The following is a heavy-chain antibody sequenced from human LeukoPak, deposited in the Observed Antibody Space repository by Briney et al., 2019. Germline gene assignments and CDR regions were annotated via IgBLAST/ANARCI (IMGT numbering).Heavy chain of an antibody. D-gene: IGHD6-13*01. CDR2: MNPNSGNT. Sequence: GASVKVSCKASGYTFTSYDINWVRQATGQGLEWMGWMNPNSGNTGYAQKFQGRVTMTRNTSISTAYMELSSLRSEDTAVYYCARALIAAAGTHTPWGQGTLVTVSS. CDR3: ARALIAAAGTHTP. V-gene: IGHV1-8*01. J-gene: IGHJ5*02. CDR1: GYTFTSYD.